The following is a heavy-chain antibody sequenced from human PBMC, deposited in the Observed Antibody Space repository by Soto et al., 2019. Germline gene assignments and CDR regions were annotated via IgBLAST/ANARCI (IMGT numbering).Heavy chain of an antibody. J-gene: IGHJ6*02. CDR2: ISYDGSNK. V-gene: IGHV3-30-3*01. D-gene: IGHD2-15*01. CDR1: GFTFSSYA. CDR3: ARDAYCSGGSCYVGGYYYYYGMDV. Sequence: GGSLRLSCAASGFTFSSYAMHWVRQAPGKGLEWVAVISYDGSNKYYADSVKGRFTISRDNSKNTLYLQMNSLRAEDTAVYYCARDAYCSGGSCYVGGYYYYYGMDVWGQGTTVTVSS.